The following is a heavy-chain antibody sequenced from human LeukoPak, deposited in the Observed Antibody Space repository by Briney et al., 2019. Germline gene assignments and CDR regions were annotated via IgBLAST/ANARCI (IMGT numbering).Heavy chain of an antibody. J-gene: IGHJ4*02. V-gene: IGHV4-39*07. CDR1: GGSISSSSYY. CDR3: ARGGDGTRIDY. Sequence: SETLSLTCTVSGGSISSSSYYWGWIRQPPGKGLEWIGSIYYSGSTYYNPSLKSRVTISVDRSKNQFSLKLSSVTAADTAVYYCARGGDGTRIDYWGQGTLVTVSS. D-gene: IGHD5-24*01. CDR2: IYYSGST.